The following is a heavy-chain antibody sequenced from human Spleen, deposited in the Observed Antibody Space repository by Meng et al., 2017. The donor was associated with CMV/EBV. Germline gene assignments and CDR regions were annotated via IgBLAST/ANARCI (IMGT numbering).Heavy chain of an antibody. Sequence: SETLSLTCTVSGYSISSGYYWGWIRQPPGKGLEWIGSINHSGNTYYNPSLKSRVTISVDTSKNQFSLKLTSVTAADTAVYYCPREGRYCNSISCSYDAFDIWGQGAMVTVSS. V-gene: IGHV4-38-2*02. D-gene: IGHD2-2*01. CDR3: PREGRYCNSISCSYDAFDI. CDR2: INHSGNT. CDR1: GYSISSGYY. J-gene: IGHJ3*02.